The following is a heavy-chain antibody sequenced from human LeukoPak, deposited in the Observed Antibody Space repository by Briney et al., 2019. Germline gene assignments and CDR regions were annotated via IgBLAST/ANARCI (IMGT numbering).Heavy chain of an antibody. V-gene: IGHV3-7*01. J-gene: IGHJ3*02. Sequence: GGSLRLSCAASGFTFSSYWMSWVRQAPGKGLEWVANIKQDGSEKYYVDSVKGRFTISRDNAKNSLYLQMNSLRAEDTAVYYCAREGVGVRGVIITPFDAFDIWGQGTMVTVSS. CDR3: AREGVGVRGVIITPFDAFDI. CDR1: GFTFSSYW. CDR2: IKQDGSEK. D-gene: IGHD3-10*01.